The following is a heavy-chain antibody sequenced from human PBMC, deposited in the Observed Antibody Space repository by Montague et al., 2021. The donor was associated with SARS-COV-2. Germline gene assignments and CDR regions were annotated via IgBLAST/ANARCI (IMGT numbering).Heavy chain of an antibody. CDR1: GGSISSYY. D-gene: IGHD6-19*01. CDR3: ARGSGWMGNAFDI. V-gene: IGHV4-59*01. CDR2: IYYSGST. Sequence: SETLSLTCTLSGGSISSYYWSWIRQPPGKGLEWIGYIYYSGSTNXNPSLKSRVTISVDTSKSQFSLKLSSVTAADTAVYYCARGSGWMGNAFDIWGQGTMVTVSS. J-gene: IGHJ3*02.